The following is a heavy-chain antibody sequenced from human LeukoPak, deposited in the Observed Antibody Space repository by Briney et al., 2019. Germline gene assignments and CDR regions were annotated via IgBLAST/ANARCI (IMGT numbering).Heavy chain of an antibody. CDR2: ISYSGST. J-gene: IGHJ4*02. V-gene: IGHV4-59*08. Sequence: PSETLSLTCTVSGGSISSYYWSWIRQPPGKGLEWIGYISYSGSTNYNPSLKSRVTISVDTSKNQFSLRLSSVTAADTAVYYCARHYDYGGKGLDYWGQGTLVTVSS. CDR3: ARHYDYGGKGLDY. D-gene: IGHD4-23*01. CDR1: GGSISSYY.